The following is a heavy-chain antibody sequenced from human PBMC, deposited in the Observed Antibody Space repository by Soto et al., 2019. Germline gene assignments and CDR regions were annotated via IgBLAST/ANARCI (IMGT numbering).Heavy chain of an antibody. V-gene: IGHV1-69*13. CDR2: IIPIFGTA. J-gene: IGHJ6*02. Sequence: ASVKVSCKTSGYTFSNYGITWVRQAPGQPLEWLGWIIPIFGTANYAQKFQGRVTITADESTSTAYMELSSLRSEDTAVYYCARGAPVFYYYYGMDVWGQGTTVTVSS. CDR1: GYTFSNYG. CDR3: ARGAPVFYYYYGMDV.